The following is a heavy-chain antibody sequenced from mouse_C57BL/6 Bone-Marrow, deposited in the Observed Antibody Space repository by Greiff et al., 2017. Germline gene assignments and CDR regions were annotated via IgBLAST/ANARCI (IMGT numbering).Heavy chain of an antibody. CDR2: INPSSGYT. J-gene: IGHJ3*01. CDR3: ARGGRFAY. Sequence: VQLQQSGAELARPGASVKMSCKASGYTFTSYTMPWVKQRPGQGLEWIGYINPSSGYTKYNQKFKDKATLTADKSSSTAYMQLSSLTSEDSAVYYCARGGRFAYWGQGTLVTVSA. CDR1: GYTFTSYT. V-gene: IGHV1-4*01.